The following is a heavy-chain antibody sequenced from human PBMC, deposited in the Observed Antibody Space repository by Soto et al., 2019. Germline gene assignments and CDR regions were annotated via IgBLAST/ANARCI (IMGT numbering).Heavy chain of an antibody. V-gene: IGHV1-3*01. D-gene: IGHD1-26*01. CDR2: INAGNGNT. J-gene: IGHJ2*01. Sequence: QVQLVQSGAEVKKPGASVKVSCKASGYTFTNYAMHGVRQAPGQRLEWMGWINAGNGNTKYSQKFQGRVTITRDTSASTAYMELSSLRSEDTAVYYCARGGSLYWYFDLWGRGTLVTVSS. CDR1: GYTFTNYA. CDR3: ARGGSLYWYFDL.